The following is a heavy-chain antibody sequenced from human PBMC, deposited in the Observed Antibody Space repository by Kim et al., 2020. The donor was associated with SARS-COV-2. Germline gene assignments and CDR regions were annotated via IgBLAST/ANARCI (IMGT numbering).Heavy chain of an antibody. J-gene: IGHJ4*02. CDR2: ISYDGSKK. Sequence: GGSLRLSCAASGFTFSSYGMHWVRQAPGKGLEWVAVISYDGSKKYYADSVRGRFTISRDNSKNTLYLQMNSLRAEDTAVYYCAKPMVRGTSFDYWGQGTLVTVSS. V-gene: IGHV3-30*18. D-gene: IGHD3-10*01. CDR3: AKPMVRGTSFDY. CDR1: GFTFSSYG.